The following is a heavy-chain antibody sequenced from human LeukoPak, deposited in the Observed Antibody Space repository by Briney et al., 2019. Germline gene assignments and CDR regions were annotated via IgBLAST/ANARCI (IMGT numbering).Heavy chain of an antibody. D-gene: IGHD5-18*01. Sequence: PSETLSLTCAVSGYSISSGYYWGWIRQPPGKGLEWIGSIYYSGSTYYNPSLKSRVTISVDTSKNQFSLKLSSVTAADTAVYYCARLVSAMVKFWGQGTLVTVSS. V-gene: IGHV4-38-2*01. CDR1: GYSISSGYY. CDR3: ARLVSAMVKF. CDR2: IYYSGST. J-gene: IGHJ4*02.